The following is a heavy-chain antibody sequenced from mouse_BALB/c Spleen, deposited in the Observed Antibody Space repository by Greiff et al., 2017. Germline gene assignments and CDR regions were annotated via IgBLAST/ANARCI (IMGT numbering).Heavy chain of an antibody. Sequence: VKLVESGPGLVAPSQSLSITCTVSGFSLTSYGVHWVRQPPGKGLEWLGVIWAGGSTNYNSALMSRLSISKDNSKNQVFLKMNSLQTDDTAMYYCARGYYGSYAMDYWGQGTSVTVSS. V-gene: IGHV2-9*02. CDR1: GFSLTSYG. J-gene: IGHJ4*01. CDR2: IWAGGST. D-gene: IGHD1-2*01. CDR3: ARGYYGSYAMDY.